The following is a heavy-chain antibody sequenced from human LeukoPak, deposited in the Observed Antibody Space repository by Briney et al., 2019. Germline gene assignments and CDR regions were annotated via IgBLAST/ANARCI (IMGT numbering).Heavy chain of an antibody. D-gene: IGHD3-22*01. J-gene: IGHJ4*02. CDR2: ITGSDDTT. V-gene: IGHV3-23*01. Sequence: GGCLSLSCATSGFTFSSSAMTWGRQAPGRGLGWVSTITGSDDTTYYADSVKGRFTISRDYSRNTRHFQMKPLRVEDTAIYHCAKGPQVNSGYHPDSGGKGPLVTVSS. CDR1: GFTFSSSA. CDR3: AKGPQVNSGYHPDS.